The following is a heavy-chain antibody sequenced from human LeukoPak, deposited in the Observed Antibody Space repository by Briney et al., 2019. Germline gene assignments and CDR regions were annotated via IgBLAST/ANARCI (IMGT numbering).Heavy chain of an antibody. CDR3: ARYPYCTNGVCLNGGDWFDP. CDR2: MNPNSGNT. J-gene: IGHJ5*02. Sequence: GASVKVSCKASGYTFTSYDINWVRQATGQGLEWMGWMNPNSGNTGYAQRFQGRVTMTRNTSISTAYMELSSLRSEDTAVYYCARYPYCTNGVCLNGGDWFDPWGQGTLVTASS. D-gene: IGHD2-8*01. CDR1: GYTFTSYD. V-gene: IGHV1-8*01.